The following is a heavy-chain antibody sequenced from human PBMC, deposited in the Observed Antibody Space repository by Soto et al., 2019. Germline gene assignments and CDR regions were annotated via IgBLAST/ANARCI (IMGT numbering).Heavy chain of an antibody. J-gene: IGHJ5*02. CDR3: ARDSSGWYEGNWFDP. CDR1: GYTFTSYA. CDR2: INTNTGNP. D-gene: IGHD6-19*01. V-gene: IGHV7-4-1*01. Sequence: ASVKVSCKASGYTFTSYAMNWVRQAPGQGLEWMGWINTNTGNPTYAQGFTGRFVFSLDTSVSTAYLQICSLKAADTAVYYCARDSSGWYEGNWFDPWGQGTLVTVSS.